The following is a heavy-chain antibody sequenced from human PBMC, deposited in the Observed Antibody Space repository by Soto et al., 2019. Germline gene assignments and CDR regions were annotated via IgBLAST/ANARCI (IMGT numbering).Heavy chain of an antibody. CDR1: GFSLSADGVG. J-gene: IGHJ3*01. CDR2: IYWDDDK. CDR3: AHAYGGTSWPNDAFDV. V-gene: IGHV2-5*02. D-gene: IGHD2-2*01. Sequence: QITLKESGPTLVKPTQTLTLTCTFSGFSLSADGVGVGWIRQPPGKALEWLALIYWDDDKRYRPSLKSRLTTTNDTSKNQVVLTMTTMDPVDTATYYCAHAYGGTSWPNDAFDVWGQGTVVTVSS.